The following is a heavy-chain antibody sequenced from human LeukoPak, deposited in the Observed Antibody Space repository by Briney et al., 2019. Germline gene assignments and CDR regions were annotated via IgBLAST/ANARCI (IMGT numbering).Heavy chain of an antibody. D-gene: IGHD2-15*01. CDR2: IIPIFGTA. V-gene: IGHV1-69*05. CDR1: GGTFSSYA. J-gene: IGHJ6*03. Sequence: ASVTVSCKASGGTFSSYAISWVRQAPGQGLEWMGGIIPIFGTANYAQKFQGRVTITTDESTSTAYMELSSLRSEDTAVYYCARAYIEANYYYYMDVWGKGTTVTVSS. CDR3: ARAYIEANYYYYMDV.